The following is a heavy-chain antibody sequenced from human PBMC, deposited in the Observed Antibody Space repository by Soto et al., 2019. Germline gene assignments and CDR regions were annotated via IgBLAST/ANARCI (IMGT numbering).Heavy chain of an antibody. D-gene: IGHD1-7*01. CDR1: GYTFTTSV. CDR2: VSGYNGNT. V-gene: IGHV1-18*01. Sequence: QVQLVQSGGEVKKPGASVKVSCKASGYTFTTSVVSWGRQAPGQGLEWMGWVSGYNGNTKYEEKVHDRVTMTTDTSTSTAYRELRSLTTDDTGVYYCARAGELPYYYYGMDVWGQGTTVIVSS. CDR3: ARAGELPYYYYGMDV. J-gene: IGHJ6*02.